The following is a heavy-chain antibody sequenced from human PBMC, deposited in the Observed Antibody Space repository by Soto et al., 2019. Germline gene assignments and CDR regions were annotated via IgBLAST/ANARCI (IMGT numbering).Heavy chain of an antibody. V-gene: IGHV4-38-2*01. Sequence: SETLSLNCAVSVYSISSGYYWGCIRQPPGKGLEWIGSIYHSGSTYYNPSLKSRVTISVDTSKNQFSLKLSSVTAADTAVYYCADADYYDSSGYWINFQHWGQGTLVTVSS. D-gene: IGHD3-22*01. CDR3: ADADYYDSSGYWINFQH. CDR2: IYHSGST. J-gene: IGHJ1*01. CDR1: VYSISSGYY.